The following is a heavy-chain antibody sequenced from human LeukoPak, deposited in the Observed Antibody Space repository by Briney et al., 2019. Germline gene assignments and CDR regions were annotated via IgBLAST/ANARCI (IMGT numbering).Heavy chain of an antibody. CDR3: TGKYYYDSSGYYFVDY. D-gene: IGHD3-22*01. CDR2: IYHSGST. Sequence: SETLSLTCAVSGYSISSGYFWGWIRQSPGKGLEWIGSIYHSGSTYYNPSLKSRVTISVGTSKNQFSLKLSSVTAADTAVYYCTGKYYYDSSGYYFVDYWGQGTLVTVSS. V-gene: IGHV4-38-2*01. J-gene: IGHJ4*02. CDR1: GYSISSGYF.